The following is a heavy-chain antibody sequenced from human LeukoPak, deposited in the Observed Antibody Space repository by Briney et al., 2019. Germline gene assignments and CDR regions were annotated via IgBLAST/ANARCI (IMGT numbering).Heavy chain of an antibody. CDR2: ISGSGGST. CDR1: GFTFSSYA. V-gene: IGHV3-23*01. CDR3: AKDPHYYGSGSYYTANRHASNWFDP. Sequence: GGSLRLSCAASGFTFSSYAMSWVRQAPGKGLEWVSAISGSGGSTYYADSVKGRFTISRDNSKNTLYLQMNSLRAEDTAVYYCAKDPHYYGSGSYYTANRHASNWFDPWGQGTLVTVSS. D-gene: IGHD3-10*01. J-gene: IGHJ5*02.